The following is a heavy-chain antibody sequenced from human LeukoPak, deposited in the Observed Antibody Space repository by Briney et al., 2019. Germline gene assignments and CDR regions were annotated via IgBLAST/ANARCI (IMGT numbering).Heavy chain of an antibody. J-gene: IGHJ4*02. CDR2: ISHDGFI. D-gene: IGHD5-24*01. CDR3: ARDWVYKIDY. V-gene: IGHV3-74*01. Sequence: PGGSLRLSCEAAGFTFSSYVMHWVRRTPGKGLVWVSRISHDGFISYADSVKGRFTISRDNAKNTLILQMNSLRAEDTAVYYCARDWVYKIDYWGRGTLVTVSS. CDR1: GFTFSSYV.